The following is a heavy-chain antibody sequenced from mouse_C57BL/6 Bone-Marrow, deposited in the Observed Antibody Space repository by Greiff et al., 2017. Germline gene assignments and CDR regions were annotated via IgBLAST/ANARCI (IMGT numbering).Heavy chain of an antibody. D-gene: IGHD1-1*02. J-gene: IGHJ4*01. Sequence: EVHLVESEGGLVQPGSSMKLSCTASGFTFSDYYMAWVRQVPEKGLEWVANINSDGSSTYYLDSLKSRFIISRDNAKNILYLQMSSLKSEDTATYYCARKDYHIPYAMDYWGQGTSVTVSS. V-gene: IGHV5-16*01. CDR1: GFTFSDYY. CDR3: ARKDYHIPYAMDY. CDR2: INSDGSST.